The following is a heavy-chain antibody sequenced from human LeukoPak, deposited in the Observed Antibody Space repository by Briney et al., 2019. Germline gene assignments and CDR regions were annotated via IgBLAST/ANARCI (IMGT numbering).Heavy chain of an antibody. V-gene: IGHV4-34*01. CDR1: GGSFGGYY. CDR3: ARDSPFDP. D-gene: IGHD6-13*01. CDR2: INHSGST. J-gene: IGHJ5*02. Sequence: SETLSLTCAVYGGSFGGYYWSWIRQPPGKGLEWIGEINHSGSTNYNPSLKSRVTISVDTSKNQFSLKLSSVTAADTAVYYCARDSPFDPWGQGTLVTVSS.